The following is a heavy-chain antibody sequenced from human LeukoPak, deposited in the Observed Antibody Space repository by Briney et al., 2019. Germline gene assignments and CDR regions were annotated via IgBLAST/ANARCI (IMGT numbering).Heavy chain of an antibody. D-gene: IGHD3-16*02. J-gene: IGHJ4*02. Sequence: GGSLRLSCAASGFTFSTYSMTWVRQAPGKGLEGVSSITSSSSYIYYADSVKGRFTISRDNAKSSLYLQMNSLRAEDTALYYCARHRTASDYWGQGTLVTVSS. CDR2: ITSSSSYI. CDR3: ARHRTASDY. V-gene: IGHV3-21*01. CDR1: GFTFSTYS.